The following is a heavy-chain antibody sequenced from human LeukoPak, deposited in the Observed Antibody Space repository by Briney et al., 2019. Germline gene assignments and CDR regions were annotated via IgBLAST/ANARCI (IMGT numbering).Heavy chain of an antibody. Sequence: GGSLRLSCAASGFTFSSYGMHWVRQAPGKGLEWVAVISYDGSNKYYADSVKGRFTITRDNSKNTLYLQMNSLRAEDTAVYYCAKSLYIVVVPAAIEEAFDYWGQGTLVTVSS. V-gene: IGHV3-30*18. D-gene: IGHD2-2*01. CDR3: AKSLYIVVVPAAIEEAFDY. CDR2: ISYDGSNK. CDR1: GFTFSSYG. J-gene: IGHJ4*02.